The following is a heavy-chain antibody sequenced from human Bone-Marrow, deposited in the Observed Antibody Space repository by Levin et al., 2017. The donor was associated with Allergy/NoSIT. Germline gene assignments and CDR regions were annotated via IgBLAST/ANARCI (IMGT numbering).Heavy chain of an antibody. CDR1: GFTFSSYA. CDR2: ISYDGSNK. Sequence: GGSLRLSCAASGFTFSSYAMHWVRQAPGKGLEWVAVISYDGSNKYYADSVKGRFTISRDNSKNTLYLQMNSLRAEDTAVYYCARDRGGSRDYGMDVWGQGTTVTVSS. CDR3: ARDRGGSRDYGMDV. J-gene: IGHJ6*02. V-gene: IGHV3-30*04. D-gene: IGHD3-10*01.